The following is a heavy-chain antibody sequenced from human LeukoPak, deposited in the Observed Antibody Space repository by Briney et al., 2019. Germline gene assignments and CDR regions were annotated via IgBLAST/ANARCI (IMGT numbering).Heavy chain of an antibody. CDR2: IYYSGST. D-gene: IGHD3-22*01. CDR1: GGSVSSSSYW. V-gene: IGHV4-39*01. J-gene: IGHJ4*02. CDR3: ARNYYESSGYYPWNFDY. Sequence: PSETLSLTCTVSGGSVSSSSYWWGWIRQPPGKGLEWIANIYYSGSTHYNPSLKSRVTISIEKSKNQFSLKLSSVTAADTAVYYCARNYYESSGYYPWNFDYWGQGTLVTVSS.